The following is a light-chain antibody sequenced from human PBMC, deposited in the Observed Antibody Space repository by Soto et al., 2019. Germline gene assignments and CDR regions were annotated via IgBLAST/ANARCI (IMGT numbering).Light chain of an antibody. V-gene: IGKV3-15*01. J-gene: IGKJ1*01. Sequence: EIVMTQSPATLSVSPGERATLSCRASQSVSSNLAWYQQKPGQAPRLLIYGASTRATGIPARLSGSGSGTEFTLPISSLQSEDFAVYYCQQYNNWPPRTFGQGTKVEIK. CDR2: GAS. CDR3: QQYNNWPPRT. CDR1: QSVSSN.